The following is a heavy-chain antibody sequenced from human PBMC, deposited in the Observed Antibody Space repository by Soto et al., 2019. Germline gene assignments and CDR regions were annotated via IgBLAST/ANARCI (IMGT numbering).Heavy chain of an antibody. CDR3: ARDERAGYDYNRAFDY. CDR1: GFTFSSYE. V-gene: IGHV3-48*03. Sequence: EVQLVESGGGLVQPGGSLRLSCAASGFTFSSYEMNWVRQAPGKGLEWVSYISSSGSTIYYADSVKGRFTISRDNAKNSLYLQMNSLRAEDTAVYYCARDERAGYDYNRAFDYWGQGTLVTVSS. CDR2: ISSSGSTI. J-gene: IGHJ4*02. D-gene: IGHD5-12*01.